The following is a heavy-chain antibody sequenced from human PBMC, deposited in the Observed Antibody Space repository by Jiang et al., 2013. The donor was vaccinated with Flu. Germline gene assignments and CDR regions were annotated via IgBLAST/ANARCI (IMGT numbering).Heavy chain of an antibody. D-gene: IGHD5-12*01. CDR2: LSQWEH. CDR1: GGSVSSGIYY. J-gene: IGHJ5*02. Sequence: PGLVKPSETLSLTCTVSGGSVSSGIYYWSWIRQPPGKGTGVDWAYLSQWEHQLTPSLKSRVTISVDTSKNQFSLNLSSVTAADTAVYYCARSGLSGYNHNWFDPWGQGTLVTVSS. CDR3: ARSGLSGYNHNWFDP. V-gene: IGHV4-61*01.